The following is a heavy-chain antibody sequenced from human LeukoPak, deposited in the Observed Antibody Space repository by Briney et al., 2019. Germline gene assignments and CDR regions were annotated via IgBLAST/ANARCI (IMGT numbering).Heavy chain of an antibody. CDR1: GFTFSKYG. D-gene: IGHD4-17*01. J-gene: IGHJ4*02. V-gene: IGHV3-30*18. CDR2: ISFAGTNE. CDR3: AKDAFGDRRGYYFDS. Sequence: GGSLRLSCAASGFTFSKYGMHWVRQAPGKGLEWVAIISFAGTNEYHAESVKDRFIISRDNSKNTLYLEMNSLRTEDTAVYYCAKDAFGDRRGYYFDSWGQGILVTVSS.